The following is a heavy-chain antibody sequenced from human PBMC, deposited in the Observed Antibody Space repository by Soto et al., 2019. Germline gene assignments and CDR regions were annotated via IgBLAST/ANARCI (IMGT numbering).Heavy chain of an antibody. Sequence: ASVKVSCKASGYTFTGYYMHWVRQAPGQGLEWMGWINPNSGGTNYAQKFQGRVTMNRDTSISTAYMELSRLRSDDTAVYYCARDLSRWLRGIGYWGQGNLVTVSS. CDR3: ARDLSRWLRGIGY. CDR1: GYTFTGYY. J-gene: IGHJ4*02. V-gene: IGHV1-2*02. D-gene: IGHD5-12*01. CDR2: INPNSGGT.